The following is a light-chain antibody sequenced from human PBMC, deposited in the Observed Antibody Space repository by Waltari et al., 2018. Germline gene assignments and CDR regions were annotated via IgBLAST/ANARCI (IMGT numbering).Light chain of an antibody. CDR3: QQYSAGPL. V-gene: IGKV4-1*01. CDR1: QSLLHSSTNKNH. J-gene: IGKJ4*01. CDR2: WAS. Sequence: DIVMTQSPDSLAVSLGERATINCKSSQSLLHSSTNKNHLAWYQHKSGQRPKLLIHWASIRESGVPDRFSGSGSGTDFTLTINSLQAEDVAIYYCQQYSAGPLFGGGTKVEIK.